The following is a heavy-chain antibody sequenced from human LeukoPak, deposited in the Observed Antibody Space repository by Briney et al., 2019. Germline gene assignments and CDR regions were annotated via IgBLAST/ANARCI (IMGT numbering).Heavy chain of an antibody. Sequence: SETLSLTCTVSGGSISSSSYYWSWIRQPPGKGLEWIGYIYHSGSTYYNPSLKSRVTISVDRSKNQFSLKLSSVTAADTAVYYCARANNWNYVGQAFDIWGQGTMVTVSS. D-gene: IGHD1-7*01. CDR3: ARANNWNYVGQAFDI. CDR1: GGSISSSSYY. CDR2: IYHSGST. V-gene: IGHV4-30-2*01. J-gene: IGHJ3*02.